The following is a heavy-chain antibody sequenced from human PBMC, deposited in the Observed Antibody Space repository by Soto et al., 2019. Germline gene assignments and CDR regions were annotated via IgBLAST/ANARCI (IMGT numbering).Heavy chain of an antibody. CDR2: ISGGGSNT. Sequence: GGSLRLSCAASGFPFSSYVMSWVRQAPGKGLEWVSGISGGGSNTFYADSVKGRFTISRDNSKNTLLLQMNILGAEDTAVYYCAKDSNKYSSSLRGRYFDSWGQGIGVTVSS. CDR3: AKDSNKYSSSLRGRYFDS. J-gene: IGHJ4*02. CDR1: GFPFSSYV. D-gene: IGHD4-4*01. V-gene: IGHV3-23*01.